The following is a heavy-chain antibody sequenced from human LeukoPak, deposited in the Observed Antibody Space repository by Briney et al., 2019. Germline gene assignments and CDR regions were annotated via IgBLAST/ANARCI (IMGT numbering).Heavy chain of an antibody. CDR3: ARGYYDSSGYSTPFDH. Sequence: SETLSLTCTVSGGSISSYYWSWIRQPAGKGLEWIGRIYTSGSTNYNPSLKSRVTISADTSKNQLSLKLSSVTAADTAVYYCARGYYDSSGYSTPFDHWGQGTLVTVSS. J-gene: IGHJ4*02. D-gene: IGHD3-22*01. CDR1: GGSISSYY. V-gene: IGHV4-4*07. CDR2: IYTSGST.